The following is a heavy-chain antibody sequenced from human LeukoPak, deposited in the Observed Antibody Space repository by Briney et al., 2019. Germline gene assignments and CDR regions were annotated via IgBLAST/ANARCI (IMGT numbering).Heavy chain of an antibody. V-gene: IGHV3-23*01. D-gene: IGHD2-21*02. CDR1: GFTFSSHS. Sequence: PGGSVRLSCAASGFTFSSHSMSWVRQPPGEGLEWVAAISPSGDSTTYRDSVKGQFTISRDNSRNRLYLQMNTLTVEDTATYYSARRLLTGGVTDFFDFWGQGALVTASS. J-gene: IGHJ4*02. CDR3: ARRLLTGGVTDFFDF. CDR2: ISPSGDST.